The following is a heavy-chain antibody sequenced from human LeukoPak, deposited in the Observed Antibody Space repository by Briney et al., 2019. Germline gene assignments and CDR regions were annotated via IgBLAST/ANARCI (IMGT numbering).Heavy chain of an antibody. D-gene: IGHD6-6*01. CDR3: AREEAGRGSSPFDY. J-gene: IGHJ4*02. CDR1: GGSIGSHY. CDR2: ISYSGNT. V-gene: IGHV4-59*11. Sequence: PSETLSLTCTVSGGSIGSHYWNWIRQPPGKGLEWIGYISYSGNTKYNPSLKSRVTISLDTSKDQFSLRLSSVTPADTAVYYCAREEAGRGSSPFDYWGQGTLVTVSS.